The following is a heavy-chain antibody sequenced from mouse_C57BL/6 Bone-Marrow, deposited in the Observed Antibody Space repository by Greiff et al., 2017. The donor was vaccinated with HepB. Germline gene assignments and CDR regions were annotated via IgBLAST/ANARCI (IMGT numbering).Heavy chain of an antibody. CDR3: ARFDCPYYAMDY. J-gene: IGHJ4*01. V-gene: IGHV5-17*01. CDR2: ISSGSSTI. D-gene: IGHD2-4*01. CDR1: GFTFSDYG. Sequence: EVKLMESGGGLVKPGGSLKLSCAASGFTFSDYGMHWVRQAPEKGLEWVAYISSGSSTIYYADTVKGRFTISRDNAKNTLFLQMTSLSSEDTAMYYCARFDCPYYAMDYWGQGTSVTVSS.